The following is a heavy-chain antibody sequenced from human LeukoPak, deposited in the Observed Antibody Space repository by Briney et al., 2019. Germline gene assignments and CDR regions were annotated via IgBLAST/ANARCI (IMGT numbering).Heavy chain of an antibody. D-gene: IGHD2-15*01. CDR1: GYTFTCYY. CDR3: ARRWSSGDYYYMDV. CDR2: INPNSGGT. V-gene: IGHV1-2*02. J-gene: IGHJ6*03. Sequence: GASVKVSCKASGYTFTCYYMHWVRQAPGQGLEWMGWINPNSGGTNYAQKFQGRVTMTRDTSISTAYMELSRLRSDDTAVYYCARRWSSGDYYYMDVWGKGTTVTVSS.